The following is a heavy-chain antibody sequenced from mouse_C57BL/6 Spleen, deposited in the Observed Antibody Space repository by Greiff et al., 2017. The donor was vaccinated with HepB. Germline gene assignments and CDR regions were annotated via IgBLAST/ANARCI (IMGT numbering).Heavy chain of an antibody. J-gene: IGHJ4*01. CDR1: GFNIKDYY. CDR2: IDPEDGET. CDR3: ASTGAYYAMDY. Sequence: EVKLVESGAELVKPGASVKLSCTASGFNIKDYYMHWVKQRTEQGLEWIGRIDPEDGETKYAPKFQGKATITADTSSNTAYLKLSSLTSEDTAVYYCASTGAYYAMDYWGQRTSVTVSS. V-gene: IGHV14-2*01. D-gene: IGHD4-1*02.